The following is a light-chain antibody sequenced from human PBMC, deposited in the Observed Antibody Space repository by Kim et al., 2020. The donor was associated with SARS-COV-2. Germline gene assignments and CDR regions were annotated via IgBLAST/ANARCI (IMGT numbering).Light chain of an antibody. CDR3: QAWDSSTLYV. CDR2: QDS. V-gene: IGLV3-1*01. J-gene: IGLJ1*01. CDR1: KLGDKY. Sequence: SYELTQPPSVSVSPGQTASITCSGDKLGDKYACWYQQKPGQSPVLVIYQDSKRPSGIPERFSGSNSGNTATLTISGTQAMYEADYYCQAWDSSTLYVFGT.